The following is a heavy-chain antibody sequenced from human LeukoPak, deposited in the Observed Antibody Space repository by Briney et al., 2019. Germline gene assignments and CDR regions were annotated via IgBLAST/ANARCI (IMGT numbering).Heavy chain of an antibody. Sequence: SQTLSLTCTVSGDSISSGGYYWSWIRQPPGKGLEWIGYTSDSGSTYYNPSLKSRVTISVDTSKNQFSLKLSSVTAADTAVYYCARDGPHDAFDIWGQGTMVTVSS. CDR3: ARDGPHDAFDI. CDR1: GDSISSGGYY. CDR2: TSDSGST. V-gene: IGHV4-30-2*01. J-gene: IGHJ3*02.